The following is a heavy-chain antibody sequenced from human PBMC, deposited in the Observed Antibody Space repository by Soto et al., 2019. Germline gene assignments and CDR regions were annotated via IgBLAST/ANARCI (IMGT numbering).Heavy chain of an antibody. J-gene: IGHJ6*02. V-gene: IGHV4-30-2*01. D-gene: IGHD4-17*01. CDR1: GVSIISGGYS. CDR3: ASAHYGDYGYGMYV. CDR2: IYHSGST. Sequence: SATLSLTCAVSGVSIISGGYSWSWIRQPPGKGLEWIGYIYHSGSTYYNPSLKSRVTISVDRSKNQFSLKLSSVTAADTAVYYCASAHYGDYGYGMYVCGQVTTVIVSS.